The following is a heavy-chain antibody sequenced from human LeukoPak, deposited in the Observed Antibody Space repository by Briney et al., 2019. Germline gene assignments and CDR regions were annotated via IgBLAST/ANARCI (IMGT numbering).Heavy chain of an antibody. Sequence: PSGTLSLTCAVSGGFISSSIWWSWVGPPPGKGLEWIGRIYTSGSTNYNPSLKSRVTTSVDTSKTQFALKLSSVTAADTAVYYCARGSYYYYYDSSCYEGTGFDYWGQGTLVTVSS. CDR3: ARGSYYYYYDSSCYEGTGFDY. D-gene: IGHD3-22*01. CDR1: GGFISSSIW. J-gene: IGHJ4*02. CDR2: IYTSGST. V-gene: IGHV4-4*02.